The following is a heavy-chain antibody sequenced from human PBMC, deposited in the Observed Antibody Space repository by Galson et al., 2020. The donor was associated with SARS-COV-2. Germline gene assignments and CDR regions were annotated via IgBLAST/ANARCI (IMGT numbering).Heavy chain of an antibody. CDR3: ARVSGAWYYYDSSGYADY. V-gene: IGHV3-21*01. Sequence: ETGGSLTLSCAASGFTFSSTSMNWVRQAPGKGPEWVSSISSSSSYIYYADSVNGRFTISRDNAKNSLYLQMNSLRAEDTAVYYCARVSGAWYYYDSSGYADYWGQGTLVTVSS. D-gene: IGHD3-22*01. J-gene: IGHJ4*02. CDR1: GFTFSSTS. CDR2: ISSSSSYI.